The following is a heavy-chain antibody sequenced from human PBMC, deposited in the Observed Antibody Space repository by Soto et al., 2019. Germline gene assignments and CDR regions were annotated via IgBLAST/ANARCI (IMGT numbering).Heavy chain of an antibody. Sequence: AGPTLVNPTQTLTLTCTFSGFSLSTSGMRVSWIRQPPGKALEWLARIDWDDDKFYNTSLKTRLTISKDSSKNQVVLTMTNMDPVDTATYYCARMFHCSGGTCPFDYWGQGALVTVSS. D-gene: IGHD2-15*01. CDR1: GFSLSTSGMR. CDR2: IDWDDDK. V-gene: IGHV2-70*04. CDR3: ARMFHCSGGTCPFDY. J-gene: IGHJ4*02.